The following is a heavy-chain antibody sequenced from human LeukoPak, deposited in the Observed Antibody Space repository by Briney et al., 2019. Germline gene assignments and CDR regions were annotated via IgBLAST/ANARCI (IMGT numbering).Heavy chain of an antibody. V-gene: IGHV4-30-2*01. D-gene: IGHD3-9*01. CDR1: VGSISSGSYS. CDR2: IYHSGST. J-gene: IGHJ3*02. Sequence: SQSLSLTCAVSVGSISSGSYSWSWIRQPPGKGLEWIGCIYHSGSTYYNPSLKSRVIISVGRSKNKFSLKLSSVTAAETAVYYCARASYDILTGYYRADAFDIWGQGTMVTVSS. CDR3: ARASYDILTGYYRADAFDI.